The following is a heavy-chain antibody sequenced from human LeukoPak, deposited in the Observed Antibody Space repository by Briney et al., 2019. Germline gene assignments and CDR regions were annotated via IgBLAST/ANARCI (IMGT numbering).Heavy chain of an antibody. J-gene: IGHJ4*02. CDR1: GFTFSNAW. Sequence: GGSLRLSCAASGFTFSNAWMSWVRQAPGKGLEWVGRIKSKTDGGTTDYAAPVKGRFTISRDDSKNTLYLQMNSLKTEDTAVYYCTTAVPAAISGTFDYWGQRTLVTVSS. CDR3: TTAVPAAISGTFDY. V-gene: IGHV3-15*01. D-gene: IGHD2-2*02. CDR2: IKSKTDGGTT.